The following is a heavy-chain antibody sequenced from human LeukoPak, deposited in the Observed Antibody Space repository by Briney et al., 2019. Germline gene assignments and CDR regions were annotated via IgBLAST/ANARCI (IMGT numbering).Heavy chain of an antibody. V-gene: IGHV4-38-2*02. D-gene: IGHD2-15*01. CDR3: ARERERNCGGGSCRGYFDY. J-gene: IGHJ4*02. CDR1: DYSMSSGYY. CDR2: IYHSGRT. Sequence: PSETLSLTCAVSDYSMSSGYYWGWIRPRPGKGREWIGNIYHSGRTYYNPSLKSRVTISVDTSKNQFSLKLSSVTAADTAVYYCARERERNCGGGSCRGYFDYWGQGTLVTVSS.